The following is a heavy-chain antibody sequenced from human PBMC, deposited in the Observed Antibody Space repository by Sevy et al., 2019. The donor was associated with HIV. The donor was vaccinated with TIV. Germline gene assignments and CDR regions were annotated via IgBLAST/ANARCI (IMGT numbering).Heavy chain of an antibody. CDR2: IIPIFGTA. Sequence: ASVKVSCKASGGTFSSYAISWVRQAPGQGLEWMGGIIPIFGTANYAQKFQGTVTITADESTSTAYMELSSLRSEDTAVCYCARGGYCSSTSCYLRLGWFDPWGQGTLVTVSS. V-gene: IGHV1-69*13. CDR3: ARGGYCSSTSCYLRLGWFDP. D-gene: IGHD2-2*01. CDR1: GGTFSSYA. J-gene: IGHJ5*02.